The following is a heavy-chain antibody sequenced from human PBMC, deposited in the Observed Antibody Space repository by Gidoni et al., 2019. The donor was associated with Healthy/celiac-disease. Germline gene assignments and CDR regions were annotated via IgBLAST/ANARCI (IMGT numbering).Heavy chain of an antibody. Sequence: QLQLQESGSGLVKPSQTLSLTCAVSGCSISSGGYSWSWIRQPPGKGLEWIGYIYHSGSTYYNPSLKSRVTISVDRSKNQFSLKLSSVTAADTAVYYCARGSMTTVDYWGQGTLVTVSS. CDR3: ARGSMTTVDY. CDR2: IYHSGST. CDR1: GCSISSGGYS. V-gene: IGHV4-30-2*01. D-gene: IGHD4-4*01. J-gene: IGHJ4*02.